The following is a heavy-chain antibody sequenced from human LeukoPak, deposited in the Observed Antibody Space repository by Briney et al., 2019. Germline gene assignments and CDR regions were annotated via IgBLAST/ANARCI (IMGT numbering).Heavy chain of an antibody. D-gene: IGHD2-15*01. CDR3: AIPWSP. CDR2: IRYAGSNK. V-gene: IGHV3-30*02. J-gene: IGHJ5*02. Sequence: PGGSLRLSCAASGFTFSSYGMHWVRQAPGKGLEWVAFIRYAGSNKYYADSVEGRFTISRDNSKNTLYLQMSSLRVEDTAVYYCAIPWSPWGQGTLVTVSS. CDR1: GFTFSSYG.